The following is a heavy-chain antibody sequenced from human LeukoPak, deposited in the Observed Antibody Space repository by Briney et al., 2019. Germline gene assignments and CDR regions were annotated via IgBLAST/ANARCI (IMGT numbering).Heavy chain of an antibody. CDR3: TRDPRRLDY. J-gene: IGHJ4*02. V-gene: IGHV3-20*04. CDR2: INWNGGST. Sequence: GGTLRLSCAASGFTFSSYGMSWVRQAPGKGLEWVSGINWNGGSTGYADSVKGRFTISRDNAKNSLYLQMNSLRAEDTAVYYCTRDPRRLDYWGQGTLVTVSS. CDR1: GFTFSSYG.